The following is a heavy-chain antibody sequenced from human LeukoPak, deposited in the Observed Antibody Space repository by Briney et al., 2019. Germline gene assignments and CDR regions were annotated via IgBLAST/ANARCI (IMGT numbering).Heavy chain of an antibody. CDR1: GFTFSSYA. J-gene: IGHJ3*02. D-gene: IGHD5-18*01. CDR3: AKDLRGYSYADNAFDI. Sequence: PGGSLRPSCAASGFTFSSYAMSWVRQAPGKGLEWVSAISGSGGSTYYADSVKGRFTISRDNSKNTLYLQMNSLRAEDTAVYYCAKDLRGYSYADNAFDIWGQGTMVTVSS. V-gene: IGHV3-23*01. CDR2: ISGSGGST.